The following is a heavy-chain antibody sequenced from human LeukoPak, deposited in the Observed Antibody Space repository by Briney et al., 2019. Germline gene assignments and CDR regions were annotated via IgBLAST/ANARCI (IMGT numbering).Heavy chain of an antibody. CDR1: GGSFSGYY. CDR3: ARHGGSWTFDY. D-gene: IGHD6-13*01. Sequence: SETLSLTCAVYGGSFSGYYWSWIRQPPGKGLEWIGEINHSGSTNYNPSLKSRVTISVDTSKNQFSLKLSSVTAADTAVYFCARHGGSWTFDYWGQGTLVTVSS. J-gene: IGHJ4*02. V-gene: IGHV4-34*01. CDR2: INHSGST.